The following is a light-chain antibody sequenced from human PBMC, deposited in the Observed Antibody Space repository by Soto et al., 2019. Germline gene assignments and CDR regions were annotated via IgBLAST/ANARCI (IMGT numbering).Light chain of an antibody. CDR3: GTWDSSLSAL. V-gene: IGLV1-51*02. CDR1: SSNIGNNY. Sequence: QSVLTQPPSVSAAPGQTVTISYSGSSSNIGNNYVSWYQQLPGTAPKLLIYENNKRPSGIPDRFSGSKSGTSATLGITGLQTGDEADYYCGTWDSSLSALFGGGTKLTVL. CDR2: ENN. J-gene: IGLJ2*01.